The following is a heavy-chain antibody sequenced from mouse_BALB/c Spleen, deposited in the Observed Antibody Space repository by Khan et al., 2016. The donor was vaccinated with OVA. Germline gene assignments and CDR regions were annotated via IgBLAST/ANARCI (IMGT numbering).Heavy chain of an antibody. D-gene: IGHD2-2*01. J-gene: IGHJ3*01. Sequence: LEVSGAELMKPGASVKISCKATGYTFSSYWIEWIKQRPGHGLEWIGEILPGSDSTNYNEKFKGKATFTADTSSNTVYMQLSSLTSEDSAVYYCTRMGDYGYDAWFAYWGQGTLVTVSA. CDR3: TRMGDYGYDAWFAY. CDR1: GYTFSSYW. CDR2: ILPGSDST. V-gene: IGHV1-9*01.